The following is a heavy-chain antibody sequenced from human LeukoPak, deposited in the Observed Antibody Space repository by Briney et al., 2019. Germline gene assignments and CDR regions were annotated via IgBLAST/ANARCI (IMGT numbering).Heavy chain of an antibody. V-gene: IGHV3-7*01. D-gene: IGHD2-15*01. CDR2: IKQDGSEK. CDR1: GFTFSSYW. J-gene: IGHJ4*02. Sequence: GGSLRLSCAASGFTFSSYWMSWVRQAPGKGLEWVANIKQDGSEKYYVDSVKGRFTISRDNAKNSLYLQMNSLSAEDTAVYYCARDSVVGYCSGCSFYGELDYWGQGTLVTVSS. CDR3: ARDSVVGYCSGCSFYGELDY.